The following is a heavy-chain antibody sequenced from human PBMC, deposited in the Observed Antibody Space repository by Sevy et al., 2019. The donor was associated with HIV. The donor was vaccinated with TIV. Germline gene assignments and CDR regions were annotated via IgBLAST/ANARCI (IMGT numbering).Heavy chain of an antibody. CDR2: ITSSGSTI. V-gene: IGHV3-48*03. D-gene: IGHD2-2*02. J-gene: IGHJ3*02. CDR3: ARNNCSITNCYMGDVFDI. CDR1: GFTFSNFE. Sequence: GGSLRLSCAASGFTFSNFEMNWVRQAPGKGLEWISYITSSGSTIYYADSVQGRFTISRDNAKNSLFLQMNSLRAEDTAVYYCARNNCSITNCYMGDVFDIWGQGTMVTVSS.